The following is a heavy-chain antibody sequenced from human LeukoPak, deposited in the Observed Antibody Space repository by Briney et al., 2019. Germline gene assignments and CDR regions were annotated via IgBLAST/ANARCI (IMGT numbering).Heavy chain of an antibody. CDR3: ARDLSSSWYGGLFYY. J-gene: IGHJ4*02. V-gene: IGHV1-69*16. D-gene: IGHD6-13*01. CDR2: IIPILGIA. CDR1: GGTFSSYT. Sequence: SVKVSCKASGGTFSSYTISWVRQAPGQGLEWMGRIIPILGIANYAQKFQGRVTITTDESTSTAYMELSSLRSEDTAVYYCARDLSSSWYGGLFYYWGQGTLVTVSS.